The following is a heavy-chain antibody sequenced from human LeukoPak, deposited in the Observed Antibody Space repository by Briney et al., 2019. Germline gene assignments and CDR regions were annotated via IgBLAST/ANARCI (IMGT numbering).Heavy chain of an antibody. V-gene: IGHV3-23*01. D-gene: IGHD3-22*01. CDR3: AKTNGYYSD. J-gene: IGHJ4*02. CDR2: ISGSGGTT. CDR1: GFPFSNYG. Sequence: GGSLRLSCAASGFPFSNYGMNWGRQAPGKGLEWVSGISGSGGTTYYADSVKGRFTISRDNSKNSLSLQVSSLRAEDTAVYYCAKTNGYYSDWGQGTLVTVSS.